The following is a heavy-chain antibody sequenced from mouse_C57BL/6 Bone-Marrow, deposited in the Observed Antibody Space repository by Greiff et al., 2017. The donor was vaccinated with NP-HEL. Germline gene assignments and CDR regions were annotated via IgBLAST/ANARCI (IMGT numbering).Heavy chain of an antibody. D-gene: IGHD4-1*01. J-gene: IGHJ3*01. CDR2: IYPSDSAT. Sequence: QVQLQQPGAELVKPGASVKVSCKASGYTFTSYWMHWVKQRPGQGLEWIGRIYPSDSATNYNQNFKGTATLTVNKSSSTAYMQLSSLTSEDSAVYYCAILGRGFAYWGQGTLVTVSA. CDR3: AILGRGFAY. CDR1: GYTFTSYW. V-gene: IGHV1-74*01.